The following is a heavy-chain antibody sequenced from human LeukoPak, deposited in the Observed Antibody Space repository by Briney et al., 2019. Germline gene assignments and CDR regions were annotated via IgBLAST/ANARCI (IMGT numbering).Heavy chain of an antibody. Sequence: GGSLRLSCAASAFTFSTYGMHWVRQAPGKGLEWVAFIRYDGVNKYHADSVKGRFTISRDNSKNTLYLEMNSLIPEDTALYYCAKPQEADLWVPDYWGQGTLVTVSS. D-gene: IGHD3-3*01. CDR3: AKPQEADLWVPDY. V-gene: IGHV3-30*02. J-gene: IGHJ4*02. CDR1: AFTFSTYG. CDR2: IRYDGVNK.